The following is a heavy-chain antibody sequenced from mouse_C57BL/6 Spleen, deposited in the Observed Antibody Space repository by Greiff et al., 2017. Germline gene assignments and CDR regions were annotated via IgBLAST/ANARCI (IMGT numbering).Heavy chain of an antibody. CDR3: AKTVYDYDGYAMDY. V-gene: IGHV2-5*01. D-gene: IGHD2-4*01. Sequence: QVQLQQSGPGLVQPSQSLSITCTVSGFSLTSYGVHWVRQSPGKGLEWLGVIWSGGSTDYNAALMSRLSITKDNSKSQVFFKMNSLQADDTAIYYVAKTVYDYDGYAMDYWGQGTSVTVSS. J-gene: IGHJ4*01. CDR1: GFSLTSYG. CDR2: IWSGGST.